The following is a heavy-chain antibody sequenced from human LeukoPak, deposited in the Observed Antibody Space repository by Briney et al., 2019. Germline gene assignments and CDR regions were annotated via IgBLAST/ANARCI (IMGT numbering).Heavy chain of an antibody. Sequence: GGSLRLSCAASGFTVSSNYMSWVRQAPGKGLEWVSVIYSGGSTYYADSVKGRFTISRDNSKNTLYLQMNSLRAEDTAVYYCARDPVIVGATTTKDNWGQGTLVTVSS. D-gene: IGHD1-26*01. CDR2: IYSGGST. CDR1: GFTVSSNY. CDR3: ARDPVIVGATTTKDN. V-gene: IGHV3-66*01. J-gene: IGHJ4*02.